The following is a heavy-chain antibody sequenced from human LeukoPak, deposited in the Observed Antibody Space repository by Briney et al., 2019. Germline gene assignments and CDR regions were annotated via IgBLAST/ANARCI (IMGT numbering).Heavy chain of an antibody. CDR3: ARDPPRRAFDI. J-gene: IGHJ3*02. CDR1: GFTFSSYS. V-gene: IGHV3-21*01. Sequence: GGSLRLSCAASGFTFSSYSMNWVRQAPGKGLEWVSSISSSSSYIYYADSVKGRFTISRDNAKNSLYLQMNSLRAEDTAVYYCARDPPRRAFDIWGQGTIGHRLF. CDR2: ISSSSSYI.